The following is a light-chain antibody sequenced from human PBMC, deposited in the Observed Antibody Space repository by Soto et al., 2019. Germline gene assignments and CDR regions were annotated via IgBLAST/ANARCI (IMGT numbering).Light chain of an antibody. CDR2: DAS. J-gene: IGKJ4*02. CDR1: QSVSSY. CDR3: QQRSKWPRT. V-gene: IGKV3-11*01. Sequence: EIVLTQSPATLSLSPGERATLSCRASQSVSSYLAWYQQKPCQAPRLLIYDASNRATGIPARFSGSGSGTDFTLTISSLVAEDFAVYYCQQRSKWPRTFGGGTKVEIK.